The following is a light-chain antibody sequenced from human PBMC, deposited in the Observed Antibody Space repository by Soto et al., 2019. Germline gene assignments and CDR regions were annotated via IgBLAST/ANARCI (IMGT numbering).Light chain of an antibody. V-gene: IGLV2-8*01. CDR2: EVT. J-gene: IGLJ1*01. Sequence: QSVLTQPPSASGSPGQSVTISCTGTSSDVGTYKYVSWYQQHPGKAPKLMIYEVTKRPSGVPDRFSGSRSGNTASLTVSGLQAEDEADYYCSSYAGSNNFVFGTAPKVTVL. CDR3: SSYAGSNNFV. CDR1: SSDVGTYKY.